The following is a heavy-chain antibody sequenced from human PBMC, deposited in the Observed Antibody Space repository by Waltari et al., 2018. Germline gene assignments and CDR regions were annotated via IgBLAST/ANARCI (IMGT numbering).Heavy chain of an antibody. CDR3: AKERWSSTRYFDY. Sequence: QVQLVESGGGVVQPGRSLRLSCAASGFTFSSYGMHWVRQAPGKVVDWVAVIWNDGSNKYYADSVKGRFTISRDNSKNTLYLQMNSLRAEDTAMYYCAKERWSSTRYFDYWGQGTLVTVSS. D-gene: IGHD2-15*01. CDR1: GFTFSSYG. J-gene: IGHJ4*02. V-gene: IGHV3-30*18. CDR2: IWNDGSNK.